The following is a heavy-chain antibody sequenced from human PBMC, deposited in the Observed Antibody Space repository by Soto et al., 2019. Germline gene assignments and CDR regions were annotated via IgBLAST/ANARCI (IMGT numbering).Heavy chain of an antibody. D-gene: IGHD4-17*01. V-gene: IGHV4-31*03. CDR2: IYFSGST. CDR1: GGSINSGDYY. J-gene: IGHJ3*02. CDR3: VWYDYGSTPCAIDI. Sequence: SETLSLTCSVSGGSINSGDYYWSWIRQHPGKGLEWIGHIYFSGSTSYNPSLKSRLTISINTSKNKFSLKLDSVTAADTAVYYCVWYDYGSTPCAIDIWGQGAMVTVSS.